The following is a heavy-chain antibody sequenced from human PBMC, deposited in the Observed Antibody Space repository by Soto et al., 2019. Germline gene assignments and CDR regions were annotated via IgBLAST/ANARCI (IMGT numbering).Heavy chain of an antibody. J-gene: IGHJ4*02. V-gene: IGHV4-4*02. Sequence: PSETLSLTCDVSGVSISSGNWWSWVRQPPGKGLEWIAEVYNDGSANYHPSLERRATISVDRSKNQFSLRLSAVTAADTGKYYCARLVYDSRLNYLYFDHWGQGTLVTVSS. CDR1: GVSISSGNW. CDR3: ARLVYDSRLNYLYFDH. D-gene: IGHD3-22*01. CDR2: VYNDGSA.